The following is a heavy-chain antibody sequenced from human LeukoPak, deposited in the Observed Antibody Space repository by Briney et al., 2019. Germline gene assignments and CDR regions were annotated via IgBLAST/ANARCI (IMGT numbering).Heavy chain of an antibody. Sequence: SETLSLTCTVSGGSISSGGYYWSRIRQHPGKGLEWIGYIYYSGSTYYNPSLKSRVTISVDTSKNQFSLKLSSVTAADTAVYYCARNAYCGGDCYFYFDYWGQGTLVTVSS. CDR3: ARNAYCGGDCYFYFDY. J-gene: IGHJ4*02. CDR1: GGSISSGGYY. CDR2: IYYSGST. V-gene: IGHV4-31*03. D-gene: IGHD2-21*02.